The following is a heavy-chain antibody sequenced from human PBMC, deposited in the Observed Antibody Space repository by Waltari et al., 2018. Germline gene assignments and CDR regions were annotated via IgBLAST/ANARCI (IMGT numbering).Heavy chain of an antibody. CDR3: ARDYGDSPLSLFDY. CDR1: GYTFTSYA. V-gene: IGHV1-3*01. CDR2: INAGNGNT. D-gene: IGHD4-17*01. J-gene: IGHJ4*02. Sequence: QVQLVQSGAEVKKPGASVKVSCKASGYTFTSYAMHWVRQAPGQRLEWMGWINAGNGNTKYSQKFQGRVTITRDTSASTAYMELSSLRSEDTAVYYCARDYGDSPLSLFDYWGQGTLVTVSS.